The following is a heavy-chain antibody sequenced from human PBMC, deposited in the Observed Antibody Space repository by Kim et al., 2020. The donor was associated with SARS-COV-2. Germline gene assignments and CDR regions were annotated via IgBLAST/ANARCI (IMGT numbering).Heavy chain of an antibody. J-gene: IGHJ6*02. V-gene: IGHV5-10-1*01. CDR1: GYSFTSYW. CDR3: ARNFRVVPAAMAYYYYGMDV. D-gene: IGHD2-2*01. Sequence: GESLKISCKGSGYSFTSYWISWVRQMPGKGLEWMGRIDPSDSYTNYSPSFQGHVTISADKSISTAYLQWSSLKASDTAMYYCARNFRVVPAAMAYYYYGMDVWGQGTTVTVSS. CDR2: IDPSDSYT.